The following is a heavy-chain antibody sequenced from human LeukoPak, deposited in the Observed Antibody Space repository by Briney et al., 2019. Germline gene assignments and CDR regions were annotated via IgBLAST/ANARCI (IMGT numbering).Heavy chain of an antibody. CDR1: GGSFSGYY. D-gene: IGHD3-3*01. Sequence: SETLSLTCAVYGGSFSGYYWSWIRQPPGKGLEWIGEINHSGSTNYNPSLKSRVTISVDTSKNQFSLKLGSVTAADTAVYYCASRPYYDFWSGYLIWGQGTMVTVSS. V-gene: IGHV4-34*01. J-gene: IGHJ3*02. CDR2: INHSGST. CDR3: ASRPYYDFWSGYLI.